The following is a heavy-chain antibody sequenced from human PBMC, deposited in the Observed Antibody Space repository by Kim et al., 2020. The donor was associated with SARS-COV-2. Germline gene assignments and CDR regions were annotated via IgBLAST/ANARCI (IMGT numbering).Heavy chain of an antibody. D-gene: IGHD6-19*01. V-gene: IGHV3-30*03. J-gene: IGHJ3*02. Sequence: GGSLRLSCEASGFTLTKYGMHWVRQAPGTGLEWVSFISYDGSVKHYGETVKGRFTISRDTSKNILYLHMDSLRTEDTAVYFCTRGAVSGNDAFGIWGQGSLVPVSS. CDR2: ISYDGSVK. CDR3: TRGAVSGNDAFGI. CDR1: GFTLTKYG.